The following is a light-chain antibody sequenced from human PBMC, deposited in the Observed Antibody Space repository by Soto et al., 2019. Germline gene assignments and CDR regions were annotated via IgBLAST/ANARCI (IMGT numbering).Light chain of an antibody. Sequence: EIVLTQSPATLSLSPGERATLSCRASQSVSSYLAWYQQKPGQAPRLLIYDASNRATDIAARFRGSVSGTDYPLTIRSLEPEDFAVYSCQQRSNWAPLFSCGAGTKVDIK. CDR1: QSVSSY. V-gene: IGKV3-11*01. CDR2: DAS. CDR3: QQRSNWAPLFS. J-gene: IGKJ3*01.